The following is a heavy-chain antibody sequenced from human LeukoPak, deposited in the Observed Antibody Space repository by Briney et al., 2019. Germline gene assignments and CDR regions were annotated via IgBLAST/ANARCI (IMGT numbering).Heavy chain of an antibody. D-gene: IGHD6-13*01. J-gene: IGHJ4*02. V-gene: IGHV3-30*03. CDR3: ARGGAAADY. CDR1: GFTFSSYG. Sequence: PGRSLRLSCAASGFTFSSYGMHWVRQAPGKGLEWVAVISYDGSNKYYADSVKGRFTISRDNSKNTLYLQMNSLRAEDTAVYYCARGGAAADYWGQGTLVTVSS. CDR2: ISYDGSNK.